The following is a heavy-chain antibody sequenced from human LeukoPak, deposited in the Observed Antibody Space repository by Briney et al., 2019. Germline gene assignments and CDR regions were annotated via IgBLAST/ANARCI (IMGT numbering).Heavy chain of an antibody. CDR3: ARALYYYGSGSYFINP. CDR1: GYTFTSYG. CDR2: INPNSGGT. D-gene: IGHD3-10*01. J-gene: IGHJ5*02. Sequence: ASVKVSCKASGYTFTSYGISWVRQAPGQGLEWMGRINPNSGGTNYAQKFQGRVTMTRDTSISTAYMELSRLRSDDTAVYYCARALYYYGSGSYFINPWGQGTLVTVSS. V-gene: IGHV1-2*06.